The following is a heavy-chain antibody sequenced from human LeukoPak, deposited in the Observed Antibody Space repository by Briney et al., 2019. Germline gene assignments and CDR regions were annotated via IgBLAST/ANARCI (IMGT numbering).Heavy chain of an antibody. CDR1: GYTFTGYY. V-gene: IGHV1-2*02. D-gene: IGHD2-2*01. J-gene: IGHJ4*02. CDR2: INPNSGGT. Sequence: ASVKVSCXASGYTFTGYYMHWVRQAPGQGLEWMGWINPNSGGTNYAQKFQGRVTMTRDTSISTAYMELSRLRSDDTAVYYCARDIVVVPAAPNFGYWGQGTLVTVSS. CDR3: ARDIVVVPAAPNFGY.